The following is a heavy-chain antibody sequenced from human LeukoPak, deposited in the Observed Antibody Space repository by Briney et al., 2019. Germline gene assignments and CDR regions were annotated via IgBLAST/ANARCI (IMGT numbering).Heavy chain of an antibody. CDR3: ARDKHDVVVTARGDAFDI. Sequence: AAVKVSCKASGYTFTSYGISWVRQAPGQGLEWMGWISAYNGNTNYAQKLQGRVTMTTDTSTSTAYMELRSLRSDDTAVYYCARDKHDVVVTARGDAFDIWGQGTKVTVSS. CDR2: ISAYNGNT. CDR1: GYTFTSYG. J-gene: IGHJ3*02. V-gene: IGHV1-18*01. D-gene: IGHD2-21*02.